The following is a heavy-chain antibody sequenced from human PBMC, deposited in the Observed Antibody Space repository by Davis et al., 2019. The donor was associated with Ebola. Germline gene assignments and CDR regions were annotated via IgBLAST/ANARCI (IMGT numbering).Heavy chain of an antibody. V-gene: IGHV4-34*01. CDR3: ARLGVPAAILQEHL. CDR2: INHSGST. Sequence: SETLSLTCAVYAGSFSGYYWSWIRQPPGKGLEWIGEINHSGSTNYNPSLKSRVTISVDTSKNQFSLKLSSVTAADTAVYYGARLGVPAAILQEHLWG. D-gene: IGHD2-2*01. J-gene: IGHJ6*01. CDR1: AGSFSGYY.